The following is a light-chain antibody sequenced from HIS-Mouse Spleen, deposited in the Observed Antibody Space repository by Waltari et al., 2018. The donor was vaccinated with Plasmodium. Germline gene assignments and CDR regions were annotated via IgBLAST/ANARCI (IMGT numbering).Light chain of an antibody. CDR3: QAWDSSTVV. CDR2: QDS. Sequence: SYELTQPPSVSVSPGQTASIPCPGDKLGDKYACWYQQNPGQSPVLVIYQDSKRPAGIPERFSGSNSGNTATLTISGTQAMDEADYYCQAWDSSTVVFGGGTKLTVL. V-gene: IGLV3-1*01. CDR1: KLGDKY. J-gene: IGLJ2*01.